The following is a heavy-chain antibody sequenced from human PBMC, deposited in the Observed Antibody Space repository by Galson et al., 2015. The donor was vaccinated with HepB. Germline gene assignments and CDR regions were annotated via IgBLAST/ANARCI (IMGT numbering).Heavy chain of an antibody. CDR3: AREEIYDYVWGSYYY. V-gene: IGHV3-30-3*01. D-gene: IGHD3-16*01. J-gene: IGHJ4*02. CDR2: ISYDGSNK. Sequence: SLRLSCAASGFTFSSYAMHWVRQAPGKGLEWVAVISYDGSNKYYADSVKGRFTISRDNSKNTLYLQMNSLRAEDTAVYYCAREEIYDYVWGSYYYWGQGTLVTVSS. CDR1: GFTFSSYA.